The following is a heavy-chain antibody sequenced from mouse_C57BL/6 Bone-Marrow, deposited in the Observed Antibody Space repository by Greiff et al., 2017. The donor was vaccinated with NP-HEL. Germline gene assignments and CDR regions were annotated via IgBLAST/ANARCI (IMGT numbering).Heavy chain of an antibody. V-gene: IGHV1-52*01. D-gene: IGHD2-5*01. CDR1: GYTFTSYW. CDR3: ARAYYSNPYYFDY. Sequence: QVQLQQPGAELVRPGSSVKLSCKASGYTFTSYWMHWVKQRPIQGLEWIGNIDPSDSETHYNQKFKDKATLTVDKSSSTAYMQISSLTSEDSAVYYCARAYYSNPYYFDYWGQGTTLTVSS. CDR2: IDPSDSET. J-gene: IGHJ2*01.